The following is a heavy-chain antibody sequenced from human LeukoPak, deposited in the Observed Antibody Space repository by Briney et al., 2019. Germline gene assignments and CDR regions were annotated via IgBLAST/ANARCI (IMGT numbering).Heavy chain of an antibody. CDR1: GGSFSGYY. D-gene: IGHD3-10*01. J-gene: IGHJ6*02. Sequence: SETLSLTCAVYGGSFSGYYWSWIRQPPGKGLEWIGEINHSGSTNYNPSLKSRVTISVDTSKNQFSLKLSSVTAADTAVYYCARVRLGPSIRFGSHKQNYYYYGMDVWGQGTTVTVSS. CDR3: ARVRLGPSIRFGSHKQNYYYYGMDV. V-gene: IGHV4-34*01. CDR2: INHSGST.